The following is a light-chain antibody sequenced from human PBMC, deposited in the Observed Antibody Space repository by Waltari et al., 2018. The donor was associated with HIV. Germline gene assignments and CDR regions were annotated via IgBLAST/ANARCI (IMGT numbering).Light chain of an antibody. CDR3: CSHAGSSIYV. CDR2: DVS. V-gene: IGLV2-23*02. Sequence: QSALTQPASVSGSPGQSITISCTGTSSDVGGYNLVSWYQQHPGKAPQLMIYDVSKRASGVSNRFSGSKSGNTASLTISGLQAEDEADYYCCSHAGSSIYVFGTGTKVTVL. CDR1: SSDVGGYNL. J-gene: IGLJ1*01.